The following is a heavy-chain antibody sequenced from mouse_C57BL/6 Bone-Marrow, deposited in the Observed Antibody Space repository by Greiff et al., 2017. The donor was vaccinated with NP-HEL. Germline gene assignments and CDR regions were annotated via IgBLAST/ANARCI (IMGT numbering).Heavy chain of an antibody. CDR3: ARRHYYGSSYGFAY. CDR2: ISSGGSYT. J-gene: IGHJ3*01. D-gene: IGHD1-1*01. CDR1: GFTFSSYG. V-gene: IGHV5-6*02. Sequence: DVKLVESGGDLVKPGGSLKLSCAASGFTFSSYGMSWVRQTPDKRLEWVATISSGGSYTYYPDSVKGRFTISRDNAKNTLYLQMSSLKSEDTAMYYCARRHYYGSSYGFAYWGQGTLVTVSA.